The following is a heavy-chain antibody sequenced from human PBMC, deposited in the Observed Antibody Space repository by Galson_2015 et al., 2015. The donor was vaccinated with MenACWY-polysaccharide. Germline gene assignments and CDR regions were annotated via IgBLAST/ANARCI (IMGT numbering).Heavy chain of an antibody. Sequence: KGLEWIASIFHSGTTYYNPSLKSRVTISVDTSKNQFSLKLSSVTAADTAVYYCARVEKYSGSFYILYWGQGTLVTVSS. D-gene: IGHD1-26*01. V-gene: IGHV4-38-2*02. J-gene: IGHJ4*02. CDR2: IFHSGTT. CDR3: ARVEKYSGSFYILY.